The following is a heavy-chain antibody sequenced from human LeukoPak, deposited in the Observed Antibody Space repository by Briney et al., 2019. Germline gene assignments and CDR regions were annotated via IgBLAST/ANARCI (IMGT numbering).Heavy chain of an antibody. CDR1: GYTFTTYA. Sequence: ASVKVSCKAPGYTFTTYAIHWVRQAPGQGLQWMGWISVGDGNTKYSQKFQGRVTLTRDTSASTAYMELTSLISEDTAVYYCARGYSGVVPAAHPDFWGQGTPVTVSS. CDR2: ISVGDGNT. CDR3: ARGYSGVVPAAHPDF. D-gene: IGHD2-2*01. V-gene: IGHV1-3*01. J-gene: IGHJ4*02.